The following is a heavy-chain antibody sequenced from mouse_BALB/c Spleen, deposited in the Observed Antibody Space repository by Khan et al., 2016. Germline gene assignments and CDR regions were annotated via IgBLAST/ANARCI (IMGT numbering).Heavy chain of an antibody. Sequence: EVQLQESGPSLVKPSQTLSLTCSVTGDSITRGYWNWIRKFPGNKLEFMGYISYSGSINYNTSLRSRISITRDTSNNQYYLQSNSAITEDTATYYCARGYYAIDYWGQCATVTVSS. CDR1: GDSITRGY. V-gene: IGHV3-8*02. J-gene: IGHJ4*01. CDR3: ARGYYAIDY. CDR2: ISYSGSI.